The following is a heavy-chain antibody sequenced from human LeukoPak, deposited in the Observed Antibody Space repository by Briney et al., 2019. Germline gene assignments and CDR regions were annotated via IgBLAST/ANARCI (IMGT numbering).Heavy chain of an antibody. CDR1: GYTFTGYY. V-gene: IGHV1-69*13. D-gene: IGHD4-17*01. CDR3: ASPDPNYGDYVSHKPLDY. Sequence: ASVKVSCKASGYTFTGYYMHWVRQAPGQGLEWMGGIIPIFGTANYAQKFQGRVTITADESTSTAYMERSSLRSEDTAVYYCASPDPNYGDYVSHKPLDYWGQGTLVTVSS. CDR2: IIPIFGTA. J-gene: IGHJ4*02.